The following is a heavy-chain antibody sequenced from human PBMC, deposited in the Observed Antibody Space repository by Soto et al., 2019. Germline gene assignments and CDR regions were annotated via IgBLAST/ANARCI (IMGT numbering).Heavy chain of an antibody. CDR1: GFTFSDHY. CDR3: VRSGDNYNLLDY. CDR2: SSNSGSFT. D-gene: IGHD1-1*01. V-gene: IGHV3-11*06. J-gene: IGHJ4*02. Sequence: LRLSCAASGFTFSDHYMSWIRQAPGKGLEWIGYSSNSGSFTRYADSVKGRFSISRDNAKNSLYLQINSLRGDDTATYFCVRSGDNYNLLDYWGQGTPVTVSS.